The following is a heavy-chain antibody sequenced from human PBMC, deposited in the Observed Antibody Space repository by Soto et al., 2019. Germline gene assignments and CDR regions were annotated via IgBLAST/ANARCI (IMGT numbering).Heavy chain of an antibody. V-gene: IGHV1-18*01. CDR2: ISAYNGNT. CDR3: ASSGTHSYGYFGDYYGSGSPFDY. D-gene: IGHD3-10*01. J-gene: IGHJ4*02. Sequence: GSVKVSCKASGYTFTSYGISWVRQAPGQGLEWMGWISAYNGNTNYAQKLQGRVTMTTDTSTSTAYMELRSLRSDDTAVYYCASSGTHSYGYFGDYYGSGSPFDYWGQGTLVTVSS. CDR1: GYTFTSYG.